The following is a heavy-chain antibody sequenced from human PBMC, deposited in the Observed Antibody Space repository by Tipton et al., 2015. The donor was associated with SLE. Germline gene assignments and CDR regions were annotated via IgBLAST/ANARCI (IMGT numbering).Heavy chain of an antibody. CDR3: GSDSRGWYGFDY. J-gene: IGHJ4*02. CDR1: GFTFSSYG. CDR2: IWCDGSNK. V-gene: IGHV3-33*01. D-gene: IGHD6-19*01. Sequence: SLRLSCAASGFTFSSYGMHWVRQAPGKGLEWVAVIWCDGSNKYYADSAKGRFTISRDNSKNTRYLQMNSLRAEDTAGYCCGSDSRGWYGFDYWGKGTLVFVSS.